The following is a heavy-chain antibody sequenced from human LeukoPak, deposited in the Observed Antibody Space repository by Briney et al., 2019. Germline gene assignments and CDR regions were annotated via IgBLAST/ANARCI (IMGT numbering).Heavy chain of an antibody. V-gene: IGHV4-30-2*01. J-gene: IGHJ2*01. CDR3: ARAYYYDSSGYYFMDWYFDL. D-gene: IGHD3-22*01. CDR2: IYHSGST. Sequence: SETLSLTCAVSGGSISSGGYSWSWIRQPPGKGLEWIGYIYHSGSTYYNPSLKSRVTISVDRSKNQFSLKLSFVTAADTAVYYCARAYYYDSSGYYFMDWYFDLWGRGTLVTDSS. CDR1: GGSISSGGYS.